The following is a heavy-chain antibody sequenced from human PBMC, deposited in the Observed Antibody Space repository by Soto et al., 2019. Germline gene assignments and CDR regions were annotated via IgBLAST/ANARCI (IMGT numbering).Heavy chain of an antibody. CDR3: AKDRVGGTFYTPLGF. J-gene: IGHJ4*02. CDR2: ITYDGSNK. Sequence: PGGSLRLSCQASGFNFANYGMHWVRQAPGKGLEWVAVITYDGSNKYYADSVKGRFTISRDNSKNTLSLHLNTLKPEDTAVYHCAKDRVGGTFYTPLGFWGQGTLVTVSS. D-gene: IGHD1-7*01. V-gene: IGHV3-30*18. CDR1: GFNFANYG.